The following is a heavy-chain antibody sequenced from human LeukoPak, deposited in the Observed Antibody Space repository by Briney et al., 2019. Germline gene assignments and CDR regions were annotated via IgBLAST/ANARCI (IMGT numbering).Heavy chain of an antibody. D-gene: IGHD3-22*01. J-gene: IGHJ5*02. CDR2: INHSGST. V-gene: IGHV4-34*01. CDR3: ARGRLYYYDRAPSAP. CDR1: GRSFSGYY. Sequence: SETLSLTCAVYGRSFSGYYWSWIRQPPGKGLERIGEINHSGSTNYNPSLKSRVTISVDTSKNQFSLKLSSVTAADTAVYYCARGRLYYYDRAPSAPWGKGTLVTVSS.